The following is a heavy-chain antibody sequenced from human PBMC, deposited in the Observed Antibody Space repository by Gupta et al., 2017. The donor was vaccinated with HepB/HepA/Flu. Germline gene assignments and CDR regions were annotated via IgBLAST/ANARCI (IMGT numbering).Heavy chain of an antibody. CDR3: ARVITMVRGIPYYRIDV. V-gene: IGHV4-34*02. D-gene: IGHD3-10*01. CDR1: GESFSGYF. J-gene: IGHJ6*01. Sequence: QVQLQQWGAGLLKHSETLSLSCAVSGESFSGYFWSWIRQSPGKGLEWIGEINDRGSSNYNPSLKSRVTLSVDTSRKQISLNVSSVTAADTALYYCARVITMVRGIPYYRIDVWGRGTTVTVSS. CDR2: INDRGSS.